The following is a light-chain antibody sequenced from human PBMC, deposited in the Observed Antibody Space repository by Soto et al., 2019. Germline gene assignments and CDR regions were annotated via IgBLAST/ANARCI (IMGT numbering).Light chain of an antibody. CDR2: WAS. J-gene: IGKJ4*01. V-gene: IGKV4-1*01. Sequence: DIVMTQSPDSLAVSLGERATVNCKSSQSVLYSSNNKNYLAWYQQKPGQPPKLVIYWASTRESGVPDRFSGSGSATDFTLTISSLQAEDVAVYYCQQYYSTPLTFGGGTKVEIK. CDR1: QSVLYSSNNKNY. CDR3: QQYYSTPLT.